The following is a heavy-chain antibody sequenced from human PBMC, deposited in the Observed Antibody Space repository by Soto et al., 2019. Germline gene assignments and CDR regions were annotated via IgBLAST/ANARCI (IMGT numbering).Heavy chain of an antibody. Sequence: PGESLKISCKGSGYSFTSYWIGWVRQMPGKGLEWMGIIYPGDSDARYSPSFQGQVTISADKSISTAYLQWSSLKASDTAMYYCARLSHYYYYGMDVWGQGTTVTVSS. CDR1: GYSFTSYW. CDR3: ARLSHYYYYGMDV. CDR2: IYPGDSDA. V-gene: IGHV5-51*01. J-gene: IGHJ6*02.